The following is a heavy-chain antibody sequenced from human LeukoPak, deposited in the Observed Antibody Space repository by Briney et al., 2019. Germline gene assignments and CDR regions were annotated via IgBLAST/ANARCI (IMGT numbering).Heavy chain of an antibody. J-gene: IGHJ4*02. CDR2: ISAFNGYT. CDR1: GYTFTSYG. V-gene: IGHV1-18*01. D-gene: IGHD5-12*01. Sequence: ASVKVSCKASGYTFTSYGISWVRQAPGQGLEWMGWISAFNGYTDYPQNFQGRVTFTTDTSTSTAYMELSRLRSDDTAVYYCARVRVATSPGEDYFDYWGQGTLVTASS. CDR3: ARVRVATSPGEDYFDY.